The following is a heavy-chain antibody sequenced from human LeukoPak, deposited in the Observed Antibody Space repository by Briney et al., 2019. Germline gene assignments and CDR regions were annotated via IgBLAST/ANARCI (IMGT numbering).Heavy chain of an antibody. J-gene: IGHJ5*02. D-gene: IGHD3-10*01. CDR2: IYYNGNT. V-gene: IGHV4-30-4*08. Sequence: SETLSLXCTVSGGSISSGDYYWSWIRQPPEKGPEWIGYIYYNGNTYYNPSLKSRVTISVDTSKIQFSLKLSSVTAADTAVYYCARTSLGGAWFDPWGQGTLVTVSS. CDR1: GGSISSGDYY. CDR3: ARTSLGGAWFDP.